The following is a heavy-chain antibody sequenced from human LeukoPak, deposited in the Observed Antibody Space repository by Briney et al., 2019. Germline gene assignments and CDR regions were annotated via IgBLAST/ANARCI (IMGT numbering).Heavy chain of an antibody. D-gene: IGHD1-26*01. CDR2: ISFDGSNQ. V-gene: IGHV3-30*18. Sequence: GGSLRLSCAASGFTFSSYGMHWVRQAPGKGLEWVALISFDGSNQYYADSVKGRFTISRDNSKNTLYLQMSSLRADDTALYYCAKPPEVGATVGYFDYWGQGTLVTVSS. J-gene: IGHJ4*02. CDR1: GFTFSSYG. CDR3: AKPPEVGATVGYFDY.